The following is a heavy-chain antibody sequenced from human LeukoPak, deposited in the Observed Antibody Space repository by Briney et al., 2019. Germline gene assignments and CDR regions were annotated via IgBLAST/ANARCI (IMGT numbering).Heavy chain of an antibody. V-gene: IGHV1-18*01. CDR1: GYTFTSYG. J-gene: IGHJ4*02. D-gene: IGHD2-2*01. CDR3: ARGRVPAAI. Sequence: ASVKVSCKASGYTFTSYGISWVRQAPGHGLEWMGWISAYNGNTNYAQKPQARVTMTTDTSTSTACLELRSLRSDYTAVYYCARGRVPAAIWGQGTLVTVSS. CDR2: ISAYNGNT.